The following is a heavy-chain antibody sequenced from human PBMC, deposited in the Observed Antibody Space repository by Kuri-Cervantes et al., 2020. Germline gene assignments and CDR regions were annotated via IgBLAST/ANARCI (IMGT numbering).Heavy chain of an antibody. CDR2: IYTGGGT. V-gene: IGHV3-53*01. CDR1: GFTVSSDY. J-gene: IGHJ4*02. Sequence: GESLKISCAASGFTVSSDYMTWVRQAPGKGLEWVSVIYTGGGTYYADSVKGRFTISRDNAKNSLYLQMNSLRAEDTALYHCARESGSGSPYWGQGTLVTVSS. CDR3: ARESGSGSPY. D-gene: IGHD1-26*01.